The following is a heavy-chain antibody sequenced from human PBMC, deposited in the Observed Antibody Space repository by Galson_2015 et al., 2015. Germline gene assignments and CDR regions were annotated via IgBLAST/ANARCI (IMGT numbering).Heavy chain of an antibody. Sequence: SLRLSCAASGFTVSTNYMTWVRQAPGKGLEWVSIISNSGSTYYADSVKGRFTISRDNSKNTLYLQMNSLSAEDTAVYYCARVPNGDSYWYFDLWGRGTLVTVSS. CDR2: ISNSGST. V-gene: IGHV3-53*01. D-gene: IGHD4-17*01. CDR3: ARVPNGDSYWYFDL. J-gene: IGHJ2*01. CDR1: GFTVSTNY.